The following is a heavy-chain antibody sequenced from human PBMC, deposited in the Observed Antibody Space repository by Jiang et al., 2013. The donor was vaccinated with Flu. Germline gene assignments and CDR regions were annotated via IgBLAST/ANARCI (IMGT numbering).Heavy chain of an antibody. D-gene: IGHD7-27*01. CDR1: GYSISSGYY. V-gene: IGHV4-38-2*02. CDR2: IYHSGST. Sequence: LLKPSETLSLTCTVSGYSISSGYYWGWIRQPPGKGLEWIGSIYHSGSTYYNPSLKSRVTISVDTSKNQFSLKLSSVTAADTAVYYCARPISWGSRGFDYWGQGTLVTVSS. CDR3: ARPISWGSRGFDY. J-gene: IGHJ4*02.